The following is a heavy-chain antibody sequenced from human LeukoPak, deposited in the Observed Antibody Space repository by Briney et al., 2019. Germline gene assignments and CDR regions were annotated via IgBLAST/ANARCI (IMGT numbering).Heavy chain of an antibody. J-gene: IGHJ4*02. V-gene: IGHV1-2*02. CDR1: GYTFTSYY. CDR3: ARGIEMATEPVDY. CDR2: INPSGGST. Sequence: ASVKVSCKASGYTFTSYYMHWVRQAPGQGLEWMGIINPSGGSTNYAQKFQGRVTMTRDTSISTAYMELSRLRSDDTAVYYCARGIEMATEPVDYWGQGTLVTVSS. D-gene: IGHD5-24*01.